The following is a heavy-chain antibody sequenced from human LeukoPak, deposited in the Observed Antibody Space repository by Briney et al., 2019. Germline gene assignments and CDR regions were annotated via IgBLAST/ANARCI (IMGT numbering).Heavy chain of an antibody. CDR3: AKANTMGSGGGFDY. J-gene: IGHJ4*02. CDR2: ISGSDGRT. D-gene: IGHD1-26*01. V-gene: IGHV3-23*01. Sequence: PGGSLRLSCAASGFTFSNYAMSWVRQAPGKGVEWVSVISGSDGRTYFADSVKGRFTISRDNSKNTLYLQMNSLRAEDTAVYYCAKANTMGSGGGFDYWGQGTLVTVSS. CDR1: GFTFSNYA.